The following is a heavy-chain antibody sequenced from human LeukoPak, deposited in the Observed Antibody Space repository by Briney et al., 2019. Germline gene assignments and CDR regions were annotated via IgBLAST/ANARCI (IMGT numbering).Heavy chain of an antibody. CDR2: ISGSGATL. CDR1: GFNFSDHY. D-gene: IGHD6-25*01. J-gene: IGHJ4*02. V-gene: IGHV3-11*04. CDR3: ARLSGFTETSHFDS. Sequence: GGSLRLSCAASGFNFSDHYMSWVRQTPGRPLEWVSYISGSGATLHHADSVKGRFTISRDNAKNSLSLQMNSLRADDTAVYYCARLSGFTETSHFDSWGQGALVTVSS.